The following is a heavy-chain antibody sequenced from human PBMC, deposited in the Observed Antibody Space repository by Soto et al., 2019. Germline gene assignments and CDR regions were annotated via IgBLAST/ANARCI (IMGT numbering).Heavy chain of an antibody. J-gene: IGHJ5*02. V-gene: IGHV1-69*06. CDR2: IIPMSGRP. CDR1: GGTFNSFS. CDR3: TRRGRQSANWFDP. Sequence: QVQLVQSGAEVKTPGSSVKVSCKASGGTFNSFSIDWVRQAPGQGLEWMGVIIPMSGRPNYAQRFQGRVTFSADKSTNTVYMEVNNLTYEDTAVYYCTRRGRQSANWFDPWGQGTLVTVSS.